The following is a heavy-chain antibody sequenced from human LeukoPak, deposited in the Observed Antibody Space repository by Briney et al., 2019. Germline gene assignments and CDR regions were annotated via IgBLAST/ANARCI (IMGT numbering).Heavy chain of an antibody. CDR1: GFTVSSNY. D-gene: IGHD3-22*01. CDR3: ARVGYHDSSGYLDY. V-gene: IGHV3-66*01. J-gene: IGHJ4*02. Sequence: PGGSLRLSCAASGFTVSSNYMSWVRQAPGKGLEWVSVIYSGGSTYYADSVKGRFTISRDNSKNTLYLQMNSLRAEDTAVYYCARVGYHDSSGYLDYWGQGTLVTVSS. CDR2: IYSGGST.